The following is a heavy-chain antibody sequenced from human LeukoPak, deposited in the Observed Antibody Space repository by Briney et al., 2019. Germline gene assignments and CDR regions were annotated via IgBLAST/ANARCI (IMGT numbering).Heavy chain of an antibody. J-gene: IGHJ6*03. Sequence: SETLSLTCTVSGGSISSYYWSWIRQPAGKGLEWIGRIYTSGSTNYNPSLKSRVTMSVDTSKNQFSLKLSSVTAADTAVYYCARDLARMGVPAATPPLTDYYYYYMDVWGKGTTVTVSS. D-gene: IGHD2-2*01. CDR2: IYTSGST. CDR3: ARDLARMGVPAATPPLTDYYYYYMDV. CDR1: GGSISSYY. V-gene: IGHV4-4*07.